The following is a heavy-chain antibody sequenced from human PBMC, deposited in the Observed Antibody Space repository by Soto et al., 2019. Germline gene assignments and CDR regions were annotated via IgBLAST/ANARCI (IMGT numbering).Heavy chain of an antibody. V-gene: IGHV3-21*01. J-gene: IGHJ4*02. CDR2: ISSSSYI. D-gene: IGHD3-3*01. CDR3: ARDYDNLPYDY. Sequence: GGSLRLSCAASGFTFSNYSMNWVRQAPGKGLEWVSSISSSSYIYYADSVKGRFTISRDNAKNSLYLQMNSLRAEDTAVYYCARDYDNLPYDYWGQGTLVTVSS. CDR1: GFTFSNYS.